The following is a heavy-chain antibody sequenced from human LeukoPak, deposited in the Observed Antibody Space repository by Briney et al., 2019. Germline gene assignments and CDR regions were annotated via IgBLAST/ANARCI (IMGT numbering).Heavy chain of an antibody. D-gene: IGHD3-3*01. Sequence: SETLSLTCAVSGGSVTSTNWWTWVRQPPGKGLEWIGEVHLDGRTNYNPSLTGRLTMSVDLSENHISLKLTSVTAADTAVYYCAREGGFYRPLDYSGQGTLVTVSS. V-gene: IGHV4-4*02. CDR1: GGSVTSTNW. J-gene: IGHJ4*02. CDR3: AREGGFYRPLDY. CDR2: VHLDGRT.